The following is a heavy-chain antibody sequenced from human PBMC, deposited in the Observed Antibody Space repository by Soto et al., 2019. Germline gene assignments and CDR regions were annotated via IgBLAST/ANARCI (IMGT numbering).Heavy chain of an antibody. CDR3: ARGDYVAYFDY. Sequence: PSETLSLTCTVSGGSISSGDYNWSWIRQPPGKGLEWIGYIYYSGSTYYNPSLKSRVTISVDTSKNQFSLKLSSVTAADTAVYYCARGDYVAYFDYWGQGTLVTVSS. V-gene: IGHV4-30-4*01. J-gene: IGHJ4*02. D-gene: IGHD4-17*01. CDR1: GGSISSGDYN. CDR2: IYYSGST.